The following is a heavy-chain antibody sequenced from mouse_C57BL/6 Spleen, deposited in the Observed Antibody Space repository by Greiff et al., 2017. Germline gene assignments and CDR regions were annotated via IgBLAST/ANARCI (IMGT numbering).Heavy chain of an antibody. Sequence: QVQLKQSGPGLVQPSQSLSITCTVSGFSLTSYGVHWVRQSPGKGLEWLGVIWSGGSTDYNAAFISRLSISKDNSKSQVFFKMNSLQADDTAIYYCARGVYYGSLDYWGQGTTLTVSS. CDR3: ARGVYYGSLDY. CDR2: IWSGGST. D-gene: IGHD1-1*01. CDR1: GFSLTSYG. J-gene: IGHJ2*01. V-gene: IGHV2-2*01.